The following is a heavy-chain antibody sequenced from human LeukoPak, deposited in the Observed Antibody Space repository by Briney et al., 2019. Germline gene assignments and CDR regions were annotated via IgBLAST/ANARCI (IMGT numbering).Heavy chain of an antibody. CDR3: ATGYNYGPVEY. J-gene: IGHJ4*02. D-gene: IGHD5-18*01. CDR1: GFTVSSNY. Sequence: PGGSLRLSCAASGFTVSSNYMSWVRQAPGKGLEWVSVIYSGGSTYYAAPMKGRFTISRDNSKNTLYLQMNSLRAEDTAVYYCATGYNYGPVEYWGQGTLVTVSS. V-gene: IGHV3-53*01. CDR2: IYSGGST.